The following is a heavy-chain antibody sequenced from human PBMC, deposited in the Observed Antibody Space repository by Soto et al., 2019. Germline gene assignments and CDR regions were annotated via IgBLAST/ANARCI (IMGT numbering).Heavy chain of an antibody. CDR1: GFTFSSYS. J-gene: IGHJ4*02. D-gene: IGHD3-9*01. CDR2: ISSSSTNI. CDR3: ARWEWRYDILTVGFDY. V-gene: IGHV3-21*01. Sequence: EVQLVESGGGLVKPGGSLRLTCAASGFTFSSYSMNWVRQAPGKGLEWVSSISSSSTNIYYADSVKGRFTISSDNAKTSLYLEMTSLRAEATAVYYCARWEWRYDILTVGFDYWGQGTLVTVSS.